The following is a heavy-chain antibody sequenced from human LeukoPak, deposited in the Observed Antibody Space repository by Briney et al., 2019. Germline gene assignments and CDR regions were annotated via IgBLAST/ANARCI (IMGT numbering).Heavy chain of an antibody. D-gene: IGHD3-10*01. CDR3: ARRYYQRSGTSNYFDY. CDR1: GYSFTTYW. Sequence: PGESLKISCKGSGYSFTTYWIGWVRQMPGKGLEWMVIIHPDDSDTRYSPSFQGQVTIAVDKSISTVYLQWNSLKASDTAMYYWARRYYQRSGTSNYFDYWGQGALVTVSS. V-gene: IGHV5-51*01. CDR2: IHPDDSDT. J-gene: IGHJ4*02.